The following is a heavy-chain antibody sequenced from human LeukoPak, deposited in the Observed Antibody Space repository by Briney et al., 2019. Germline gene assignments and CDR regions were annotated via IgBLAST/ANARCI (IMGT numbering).Heavy chain of an antibody. J-gene: IGHJ4*02. D-gene: IGHD3-16*01. CDR1: GYIFTNYW. CDR2: IYPDDSDT. Sequence: PGESLKISCKGSGYIFTNYWIGWVRQMPGKGLGWMGTIYPDDSDTRYSPSFQGQVTISADKSINTAYLQWSSLKASDTAMYYCARMITFGGAYYFDYWGQGTLVTVSS. V-gene: IGHV5-51*01. CDR3: ARMITFGGAYYFDY.